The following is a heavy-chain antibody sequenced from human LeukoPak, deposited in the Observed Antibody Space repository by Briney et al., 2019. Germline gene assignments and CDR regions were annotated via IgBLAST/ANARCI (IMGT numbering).Heavy chain of an antibody. CDR1: GGSFSGYY. J-gene: IGHJ3*02. D-gene: IGHD5-18*01. V-gene: IGHV4-34*01. CDR2: ISHSGST. Sequence: SETLSLTCAVYGGSFSGYYWSWIRQPPGKGLEWIGEISHSGSTNYNPSLKSRVTIPVDTSKNQFSLKLSSVTAADTAVYYCALNFYSYDAFDIWGQGTMVTVSS. CDR3: ALNFYSYDAFDI.